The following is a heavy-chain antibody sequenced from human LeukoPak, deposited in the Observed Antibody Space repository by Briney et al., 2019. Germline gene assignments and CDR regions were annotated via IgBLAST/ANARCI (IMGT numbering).Heavy chain of an antibody. CDR3: ARGLAYCGGDCYSIDY. Sequence: EASVKVSCKASGYTFTSYDINWVRQATGQGLEWMGWMNPNSGNTGYAQKFQGRVTITRNTSISTAYMELSSLRSEDTAVYYCARGLAYCGGDCYSIDYWGQGTLVTVSS. CDR1: GYTFTSYD. J-gene: IGHJ4*02. D-gene: IGHD2-21*02. V-gene: IGHV1-8*03. CDR2: MNPNSGNT.